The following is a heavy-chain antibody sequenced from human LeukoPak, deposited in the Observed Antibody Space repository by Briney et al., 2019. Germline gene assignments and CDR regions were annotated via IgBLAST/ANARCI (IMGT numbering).Heavy chain of an antibody. D-gene: IGHD2-2*02. CDR2: INHSGST. Sequence: PSETLSLTCAVYGGSFSGYYWSWIRQPPGKGLEWIGEINHSGSTNYNPSLKSRVTISVDTSKNQFSLKLSSVTAADTAVYYCARGVVVPAAIPKRYFDLWGRGTLVTVSS. CDR3: ARGVVVPAAIPKRYFDL. J-gene: IGHJ2*01. V-gene: IGHV4-34*01. CDR1: GGSFSGYY.